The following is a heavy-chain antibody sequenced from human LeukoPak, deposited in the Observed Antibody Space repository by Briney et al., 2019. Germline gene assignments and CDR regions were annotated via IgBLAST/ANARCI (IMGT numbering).Heavy chain of an antibody. CDR2: IYYSGST. J-gene: IGHJ4*02. CDR3: ARDLPIAVAGTTPDYFDY. D-gene: IGHD6-19*01. Sequence: KTSETLSLTCTVSGGSISSSSYYWSWIRQPPGKGLEWIGYIYYSGSTNYNPSLKSRVTISVDTSKNQFSLKLSSVTAADTAVYYCARDLPIAVAGTTPDYFDYWGQGTLVTVSS. V-gene: IGHV4-61*01. CDR1: GGSISSSSYY.